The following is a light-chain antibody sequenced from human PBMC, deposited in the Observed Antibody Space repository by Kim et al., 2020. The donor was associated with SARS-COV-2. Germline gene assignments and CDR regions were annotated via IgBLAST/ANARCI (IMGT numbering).Light chain of an antibody. V-gene: IGKV3D-11*02. CDR2: DIS. CDR3: QQRDTRPYT. CDR1: QTVNSD. J-gene: IGKJ2*01. Sequence: SLSPGERAPLPCRASQTVNSDLAWYEHKPGQAPRLLIYDISNRATGIPARLSGSGTGTDFTLTISSLETEDSAVYYCQQRDTRPYTFGQGTKLEI.